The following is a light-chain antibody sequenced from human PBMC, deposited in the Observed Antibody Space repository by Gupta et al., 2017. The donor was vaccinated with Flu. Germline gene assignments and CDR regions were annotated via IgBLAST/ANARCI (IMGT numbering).Light chain of an antibody. CDR3: QQTKHFPLT. CDR1: QGITNW. CDR2: AAS. J-gene: IGKJ3*01. V-gene: IGKV1D-12*01. Sequence: DIQMPPSPSSVSASVGDRVAITCRASQGITNWLAWYQQKPGKAPKLLIYAASHLQSGVPSRFSGSGSGTDFTLTINSLQPEDVATYYCQQTKHFPLTFGPGTKVEIK.